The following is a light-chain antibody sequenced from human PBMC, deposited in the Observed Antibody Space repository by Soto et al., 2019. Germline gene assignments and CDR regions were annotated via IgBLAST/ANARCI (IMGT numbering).Light chain of an antibody. CDR1: QSISSH. CDR2: AAS. V-gene: IGKV1-9*01. J-gene: IGKJ4*01. CDR3: QHLDSFPLA. Sequence: DIQLTQSPSFLSASVGDRFTITCRASQSISSHVAWYRQKSGKAPMLLIYAASTLQSGVPSRFSGSGSGTEFTLTISSLHPEDFATYYCQHLDSFPLAFGGGTTVEI.